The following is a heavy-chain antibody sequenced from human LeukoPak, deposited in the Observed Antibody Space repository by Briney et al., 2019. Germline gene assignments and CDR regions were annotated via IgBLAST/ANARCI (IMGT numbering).Heavy chain of an antibody. CDR3: ARLRGGFYSSRDAFDI. J-gene: IGHJ3*02. V-gene: IGHV1-18*04. D-gene: IGHD2-2*01. CDR1: GYTFTANG. Sequence: ASVKVSCKASGYTFTANGVSWVRQAPGQGLEWLAWISPYDGDTNYTPDLQGRVTLSTDTSTSTAYMELTSLRSADTAVYYCARLRGGFYSSRDAFDIWGQGTMVTVSS. CDR2: ISPYDGDT.